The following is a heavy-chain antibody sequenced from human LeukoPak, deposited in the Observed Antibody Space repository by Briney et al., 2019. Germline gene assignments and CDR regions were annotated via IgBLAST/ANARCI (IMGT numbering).Heavy chain of an antibody. V-gene: IGHV1-69*05. J-gene: IGHJ3*02. Sequence: SVKVSCKASGGTFSSYAISWVRQAPGQGLEWMGRIIPIFGTANYAQKFQGRVTITTDESTSTAYMELSSLRSEDAAVYYCERVIWDSGSYHDAFDIWGQGTMVTVSS. CDR3: ERVIWDSGSYHDAFDI. D-gene: IGHD1-26*01. CDR1: GGTFSSYA. CDR2: IIPIFGTA.